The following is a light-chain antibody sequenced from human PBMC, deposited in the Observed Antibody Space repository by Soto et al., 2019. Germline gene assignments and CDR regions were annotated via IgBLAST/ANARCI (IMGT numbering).Light chain of an antibody. V-gene: IGLV2-14*01. J-gene: IGLJ2*01. CDR3: SSYATSKVVV. Sequence: QSVLTQPASVSGSPGQSITISCTGTSSDVGAYNYVSWYQEHPGKVPKLMIYDVSNRPSGVSSRFSGSKSGNTASLTISGLQAEDEADYYCSSYATSKVVVFGGGTKVTVL. CDR2: DVS. CDR1: SSDVGAYNY.